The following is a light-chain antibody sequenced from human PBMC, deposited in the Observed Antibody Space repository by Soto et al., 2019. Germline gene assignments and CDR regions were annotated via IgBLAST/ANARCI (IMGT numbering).Light chain of an antibody. CDR2: WAS. V-gene: IGKV4-1*01. J-gene: IGKJ4*01. CDR3: QQYYSTPLT. CDR1: QSVLHRSNNKNY. Sequence: DIVMTQSPDSLAVSLGERTTINCRSSQSVLHRSNNKNYLAWYQQKPGQPPKLLIYWASTRESGVPDRFSGSGSGTDFTLTISSLQAEDVAVYYCQQYYSTPLTFGGGTKVDIK.